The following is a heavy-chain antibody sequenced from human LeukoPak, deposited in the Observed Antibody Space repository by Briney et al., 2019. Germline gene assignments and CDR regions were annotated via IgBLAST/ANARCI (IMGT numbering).Heavy chain of an antibody. CDR2: IYSGGST. CDR3: AREAPFYCSSTSCYGGGWFDP. CDR1: GFTVSSNY. J-gene: IGHJ5*02. Sequence: GGSLRLSCAASGFTVSSNYMSWVRQAPGKGLEWVSVIYSGGSTYYTDSVKGRFTISRDNSKNTLYLQMNSLRAEDTAVYYCAREAPFYCSSTSCYGGGWFDPWGQGTLVTVSS. V-gene: IGHV3-66*02. D-gene: IGHD2-2*01.